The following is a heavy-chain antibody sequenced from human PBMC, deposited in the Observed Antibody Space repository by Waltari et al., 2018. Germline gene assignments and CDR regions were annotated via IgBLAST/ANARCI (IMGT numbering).Heavy chain of an antibody. D-gene: IGHD3-10*01. CDR2: IYSGGST. J-gene: IGHJ6*02. CDR3: ARPRGSAPLYYYGMDV. V-gene: IGHV3-53*01. Sequence: VQLVQSGAEVKKPGASVKVSCKVSGYTLTELSMHWVRQAPGKGLEWVSVIYSGGSTDYSDSGKGRFTISRDNSKNTLYLQMNSLRAEDTAVYYCARPRGSAPLYYYGMDVWGQGTTVTVSS. CDR1: GYTLTELS.